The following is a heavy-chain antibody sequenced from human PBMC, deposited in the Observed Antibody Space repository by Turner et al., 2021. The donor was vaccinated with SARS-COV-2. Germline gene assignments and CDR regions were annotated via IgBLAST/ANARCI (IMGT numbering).Heavy chain of an antibody. CDR1: GGSFSGYY. J-gene: IGHJ4*02. D-gene: IGHD3-22*01. Sequence: QVQLQPWGAGLLKPSETLSLPCAAYGGSFSGYYWSWIRQPPGKGLEWIGEINHSGSTNYNPSLKSRVTISVDTSKNQFSLKLSSVTAADTAVYYCARDPWYYDSSGWPPSDYWGQGTLVTVSS. V-gene: IGHV4-34*01. CDR2: INHSGST. CDR3: ARDPWYYDSSGWPPSDY.